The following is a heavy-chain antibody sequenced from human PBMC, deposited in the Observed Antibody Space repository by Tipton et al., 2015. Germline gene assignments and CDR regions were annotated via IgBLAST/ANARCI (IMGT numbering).Heavy chain of an antibody. CDR1: GVSVSSASYY. J-gene: IGHJ5*02. D-gene: IGHD2-15*01. V-gene: IGHV4-61*01. Sequence: TLSLTCTVSGVSVSSASYYWSWIRQPPGEALEWIAYVYYSGSTKYNPSLKSRLTITADMSKNQFSLRLTSVTAADMAVYYCARGGNNWFDPWGRGTLVTVSS. CDR3: ARGGNNWFDP. CDR2: VYYSGST.